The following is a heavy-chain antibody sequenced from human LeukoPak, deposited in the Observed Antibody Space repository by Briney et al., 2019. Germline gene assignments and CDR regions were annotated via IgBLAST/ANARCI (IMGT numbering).Heavy chain of an antibody. CDR2: IIPIFGTA. Sequence: ASVKVSCKASGGTFSSYAISWVRQAPGQGLEWMGGIIPIFGTANYAQKFQGRVTITADESTSTAYMELSSLRSEDTAVYYCARPDYDFWSGYYPDYYYYYYMDVWSKGTTVTVSS. CDR1: GGTFSSYA. D-gene: IGHD3-3*01. J-gene: IGHJ6*03. CDR3: ARPDYDFWSGYYPDYYYYYYMDV. V-gene: IGHV1-69*13.